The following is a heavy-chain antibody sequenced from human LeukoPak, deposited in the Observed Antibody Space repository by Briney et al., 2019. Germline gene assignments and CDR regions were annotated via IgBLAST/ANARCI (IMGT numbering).Heavy chain of an antibody. CDR1: GFTFSSYW. CDR2: IKQDGSEK. J-gene: IGHJ4*02. D-gene: IGHD3-22*01. Sequence: PGGSLRLSCAASGFTFSSYWMSWVRQAPGKGLEWVAIIKQDGSEKYYVDSVKGRFTISRDNAKNSLYLQMNSLRAEDTAVYYCARDTLYYYDSSGYDYWGQGTLVTVSS. V-gene: IGHV3-7*01. CDR3: ARDTLYYYDSSGYDY.